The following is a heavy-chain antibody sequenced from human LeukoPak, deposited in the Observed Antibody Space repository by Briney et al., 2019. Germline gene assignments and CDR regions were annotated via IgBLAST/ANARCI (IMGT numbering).Heavy chain of an antibody. D-gene: IGHD1-26*01. CDR2: ISSGGDII. Sequence: PGGSLRLSCAASGFTFSSYEMNWVSQAQGKGLEWVSYISSGGDIIYYADSVKGRFTISRDNARKSLYLQMDSLRAEDTALYYCARGRSARESWGQGTLVTVSS. J-gene: IGHJ4*02. V-gene: IGHV3-48*03. CDR3: ARGRSARES. CDR1: GFTFSSYE.